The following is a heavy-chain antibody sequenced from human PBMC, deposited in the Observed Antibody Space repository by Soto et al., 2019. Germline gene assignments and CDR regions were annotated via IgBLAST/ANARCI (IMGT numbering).Heavy chain of an antibody. V-gene: IGHV3-53*01. D-gene: IGHD7-27*01. CDR1: GLGVRNNY. Sequence: EVRLEESGGGLIQPGGSLRLSCTAYGLGVRNNYMSWVRQAPGMGLEWVSVIYNDGTTYYADSVKGRFTLSRDTSKNTLTLPMDRMLAADTAGYYLGSPLPTGRNYGMDVWGQGTTVTVSS. CDR2: IYNDGTT. CDR3: GSPLPTGRNYGMDV. J-gene: IGHJ6*02.